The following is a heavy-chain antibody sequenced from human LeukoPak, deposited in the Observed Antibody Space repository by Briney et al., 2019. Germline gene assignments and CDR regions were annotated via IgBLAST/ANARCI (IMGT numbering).Heavy chain of an antibody. D-gene: IGHD3-16*01. V-gene: IGHV3-66*02. CDR3: AGRRVLDASFDY. CDR2: IYSGDNT. Sequence: GGSLRLSCAASGFTVSNNYMSWVRQAPGKGLEWVSVIYSGDNTYYVESVKGRFTISRDNSKNTLFLQMNRLRAEDMAVYYCAGRRVLDASFDYWGQGTLVTVSS. J-gene: IGHJ4*02. CDR1: GFTVSNNY.